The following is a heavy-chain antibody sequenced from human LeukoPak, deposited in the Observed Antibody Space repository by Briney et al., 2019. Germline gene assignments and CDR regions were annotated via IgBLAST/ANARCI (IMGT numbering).Heavy chain of an antibody. J-gene: IGHJ4*02. CDR1: GFTFDGYA. Sequence: GGSLRLSCAASGFTFDGYAMHWVRQAPGKGLEWVSGISWNSGSIGYADSVKGRFTISRDNAKNSLYLQMNSLRAEDTALYYCAKGHCGGDCYSDYWGQGTLVTVSS. CDR3: AKGHCGGDCYSDY. D-gene: IGHD2-21*02. V-gene: IGHV3-9*01. CDR2: ISWNSGSI.